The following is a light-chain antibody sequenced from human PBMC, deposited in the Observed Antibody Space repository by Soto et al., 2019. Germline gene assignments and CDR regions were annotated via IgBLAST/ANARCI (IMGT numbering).Light chain of an antibody. CDR2: KAS. Sequence: DIQMTQSPSTLSASVGDRVTITCRASQSISSWLAWYQQKPGKAPKLLIYKASSLESGVPSRFSGSGSGTEYNLTISSLQPDDFATYYRQQYNSYSTWTFGQGTKLEIK. V-gene: IGKV1-5*03. CDR1: QSISSW. J-gene: IGKJ1*01. CDR3: QQYNSYSTWT.